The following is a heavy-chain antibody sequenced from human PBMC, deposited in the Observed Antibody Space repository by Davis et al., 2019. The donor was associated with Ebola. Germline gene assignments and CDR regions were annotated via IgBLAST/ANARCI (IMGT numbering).Heavy chain of an antibody. CDR2: IYSGGST. J-gene: IGHJ4*02. D-gene: IGHD3-10*01. CDR3: ARVGSMSLFDY. CDR1: GFTVSSNY. Sequence: PGGSLRLSCAASGFTVSSNYMSWVRQAPGKGLEWVSVIYSGGSTYYADSVKGRFTISRDNSKNTLYLQMNSLRAEDTAVYYCARVGSMSLFDYWGQGTLVTVSS. V-gene: IGHV3-53*01.